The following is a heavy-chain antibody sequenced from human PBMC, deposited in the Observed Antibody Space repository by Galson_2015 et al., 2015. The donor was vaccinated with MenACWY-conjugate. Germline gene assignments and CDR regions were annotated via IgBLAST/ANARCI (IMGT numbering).Heavy chain of an antibody. J-gene: IGHJ4*02. D-gene: IGHD6-19*01. CDR2: ISSSSSTI. CDR3: ARDGNSDSGWYGGDY. V-gene: IGHV3-48*01. Sequence: SLRLSCAASGFTFSSYSMNWVRQAPGKGLEWVSYISSSSSTIYYADSVKGRFTISRDNAKNSLYLQMNSLRAEDTAVYYCARDGNSDSGWYGGDYWGQETLVTVSS. CDR1: GFTFSSYS.